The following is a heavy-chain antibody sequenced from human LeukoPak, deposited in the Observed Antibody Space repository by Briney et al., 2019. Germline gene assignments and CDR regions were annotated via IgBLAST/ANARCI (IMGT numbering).Heavy chain of an antibody. D-gene: IGHD5-12*01. J-gene: IGHJ4*02. CDR3: ARRRIVATIDY. CDR1: GGSISSSGYY. CDR2: ISYTGTT. Sequence: PSETLSLTCGVSGGSISSSGYYWAWIRQPPGTGLEWIGSISYTGTTYYNPSLKSRLTISADRSKNQFSLKPTSVTAADTAVYYCARRRIVATIDYWGQGTLVTVSS. V-gene: IGHV4-39*01.